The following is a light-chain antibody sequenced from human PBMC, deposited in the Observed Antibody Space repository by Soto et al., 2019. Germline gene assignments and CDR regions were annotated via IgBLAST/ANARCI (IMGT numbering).Light chain of an antibody. CDR3: SSYRSTSVYV. CDR2: EVT. CDR1: TGDIGAFNY. V-gene: IGLV2-14*01. Sequence: QSALTQPPSASGSPGQSVTISCTGTTGDIGAFNYVSWYQQRPGKAPKLIIYEVTHRPSGVSNRFSGSKSGNTASLTISGLQAEDEANYYCSSYRSTSVYVFGTGTKLTVL. J-gene: IGLJ1*01.